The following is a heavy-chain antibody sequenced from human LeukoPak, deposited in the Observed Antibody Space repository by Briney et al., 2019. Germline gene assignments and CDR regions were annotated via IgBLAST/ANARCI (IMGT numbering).Heavy chain of an antibody. CDR2: NYYSGST. CDR3: ARQLGYSYGSDY. D-gene: IGHD5-18*01. V-gene: IGHV4-59*08. CDR1: GGSISSYY. Sequence: KPSETLSLTCTVSGGSISSYYWSWIRQPPGKGLEWIGYNYYSGSTNYNPSLKSRVTISVDTSKNQFSLKLSSVTAADTAVYYCARQLGYSYGSDYWGQGTLVTVSS. J-gene: IGHJ4*02.